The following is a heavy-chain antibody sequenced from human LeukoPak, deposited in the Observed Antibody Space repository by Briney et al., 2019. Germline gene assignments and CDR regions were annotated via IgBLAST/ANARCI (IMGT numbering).Heavy chain of an antibody. V-gene: IGHV4-38-2*02. CDR2: IYHSGST. J-gene: IGHJ3*02. Sequence: PSETLSLTCTVSGYSISSGYYWGWIRQPPGKGLEWIGSIYHSGSTYYNPSLKSRVTISVDTSKRQFSLKLSSVTAADTAVYYCASAIFVENAFDIWGQGTMVTVSS. CDR3: ASAIFVENAFDI. CDR1: GYSISSGYY. D-gene: IGHD3-3*01.